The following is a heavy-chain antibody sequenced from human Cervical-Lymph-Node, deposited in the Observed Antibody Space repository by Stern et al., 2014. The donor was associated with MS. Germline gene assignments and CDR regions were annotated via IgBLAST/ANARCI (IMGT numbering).Heavy chain of an antibody. CDR1: GGSITSGSHY. CDR3: AREGPNSAGYYYH. J-gene: IGHJ5*02. V-gene: IGHV4-61*02. Sequence: QVQLQESGPGLVQPSQTLSLTCTVSGGSITSGSHYWTWIRQPAGKGLEWIGRIYTNGDTTYNPSLNGRGIIPRATSKNQFSLTLRSVTAADTAVYYCAREGPNSAGYYYHWGQGTLVTVSS. D-gene: IGHD3-22*01. CDR2: IYTNGDT.